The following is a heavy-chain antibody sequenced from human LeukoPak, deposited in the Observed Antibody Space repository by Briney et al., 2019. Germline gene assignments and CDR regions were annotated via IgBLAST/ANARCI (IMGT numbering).Heavy chain of an antibody. CDR2: INHSGST. CDR1: GGSFSGYY. Sequence: SETLSLTCAVYGGSFSGYYWSWIRQPPGKGPEWIGEINHSGSTNYNPSLKSRVTISVDTSKNQFSLKLSSVTAADTAVYYCARGIAAAGKLDYFDYWGQGTLVTVSS. V-gene: IGHV4-34*01. D-gene: IGHD6-13*01. J-gene: IGHJ4*02. CDR3: ARGIAAAGKLDYFDY.